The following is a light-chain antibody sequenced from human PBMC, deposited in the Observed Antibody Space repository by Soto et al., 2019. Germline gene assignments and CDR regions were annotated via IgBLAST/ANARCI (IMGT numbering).Light chain of an antibody. CDR1: QSIRSK. J-gene: IGKJ4*01. Sequence: EIVMTQSPATLSVSPGERATLSCRASQSIRSKLAWYQQKPGQAPRLLIYAASRRATGIPDRFSGSGSGTDFTLTISRLEPEDYAVYYCQQYGSSPGFTFGGGTKV. V-gene: IGKV3-20*01. CDR2: AAS. CDR3: QQYGSSPGFT.